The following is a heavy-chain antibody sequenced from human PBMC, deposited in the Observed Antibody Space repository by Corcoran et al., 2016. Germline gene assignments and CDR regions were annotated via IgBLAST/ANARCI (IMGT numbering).Heavy chain of an antibody. CDR1: GGSFSGYY. V-gene: IGHV4-34*01. J-gene: IGHJ4*02. D-gene: IGHD1-20*01. Sequence: QVQLQQWGAGLLKPSETLSLTCAVYGGSFSGYYWSWIRQPPGKGLEWIGEINHSGSTNYNPSLKSRVTISVDTSKNQFSLKLSSVTAADTAVYYCASGYNWNYFDYWGQGTLVTVSS. CDR2: INHSGST. CDR3: ASGYNWNYFDY.